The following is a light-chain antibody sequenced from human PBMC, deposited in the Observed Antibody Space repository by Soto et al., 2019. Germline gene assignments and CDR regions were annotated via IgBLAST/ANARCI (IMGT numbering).Light chain of an antibody. J-gene: IGKJ2*01. Sequence: EIVMTQSPATLSVSPGERATRSCRASQRISTILAWYQQRPGQAPRLLMYGASTRAAGIPARFSGSGSGTEFTLTISSLQSEDFAVYYCQQYSKWPRTFGQGTKLEIK. V-gene: IGKV3-15*01. CDR3: QQYSKWPRT. CDR2: GAS. CDR1: QRISTI.